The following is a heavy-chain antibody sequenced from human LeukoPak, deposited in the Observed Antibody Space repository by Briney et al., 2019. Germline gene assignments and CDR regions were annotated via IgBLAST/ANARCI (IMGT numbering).Heavy chain of an antibody. CDR2: TYYRSKWYN. CDR3: ARAVRWGLGSSGWFGAFDI. CDR1: GDSVSNNSAA. D-gene: IGHD6-19*01. V-gene: IGHV6-1*01. J-gene: IGHJ3*02. Sequence: SQTLSLTCAISGDSVSNNSAAWNWIRQSPSRGLEWLGRTYYRSKWYNDYVVSVKSRITINPDKSKNQFSLQLNSVTPEDTAVYYCARAVRWGLGSSGWFGAFDIWGQGTMVTVSS.